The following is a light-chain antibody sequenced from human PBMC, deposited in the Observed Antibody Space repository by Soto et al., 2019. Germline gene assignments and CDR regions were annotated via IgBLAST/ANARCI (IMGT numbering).Light chain of an antibody. J-gene: IGKJ1*01. CDR3: LQDFNYPWT. CDR1: QGIRID. Sequence: AIQMTQSPSSLAASVGDRVTITCRASQGIRIDLSWYQQKPGEAPKVLIFAASNVQVGVPSRFSGGGSGTEFTLTISSLQAEDSATYYCLQDFNYPWTCGQGTKVEVK. CDR2: AAS. V-gene: IGKV1-6*01.